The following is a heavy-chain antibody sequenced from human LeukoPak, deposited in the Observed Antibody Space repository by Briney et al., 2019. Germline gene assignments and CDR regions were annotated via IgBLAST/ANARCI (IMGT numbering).Heavy chain of an antibody. J-gene: IGHJ4*02. V-gene: IGHV3-23*01. D-gene: IGHD6-13*01. CDR2: ISGNGENT. CDR1: GFTFSSYS. Sequence: GGSLRLSCAASGFTFSSYSMSRIRQAPGKGLEWVSAISGNGENTYYADSMKGRFTISRDNSKNTLYLQMNSLRAEDTAVYYCAKVPYSSSWTVYFDYWGQGTLVTVSS. CDR3: AKVPYSSSWTVYFDY.